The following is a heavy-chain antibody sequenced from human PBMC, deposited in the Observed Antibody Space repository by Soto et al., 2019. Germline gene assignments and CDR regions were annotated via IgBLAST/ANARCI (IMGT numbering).Heavy chain of an antibody. CDR3: AKGLHIVVVTAPMDV. Sequence: GGSLRLSCAASGFTFDDYTMHWVRQAPGKGLEWVSLISWDGGSTYYADSVKGRFTISRDNSKNSLYLQMNSLRTEDTALYYCAKGLHIVVVTAPMDVWGQGTTVTVSS. CDR2: ISWDGGST. CDR1: GFTFDDYT. D-gene: IGHD2-21*02. V-gene: IGHV3-43*01. J-gene: IGHJ6*02.